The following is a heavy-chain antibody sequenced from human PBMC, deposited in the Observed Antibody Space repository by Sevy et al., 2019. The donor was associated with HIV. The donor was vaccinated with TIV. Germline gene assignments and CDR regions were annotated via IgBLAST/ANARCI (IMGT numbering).Heavy chain of an antibody. CDR3: AKDLYYDILTGDATDAFDM. CDR2: ISYDGGKK. D-gene: IGHD3-9*01. J-gene: IGHJ3*02. V-gene: IGHV3-30*18. CDR1: GFTFNAYD. Sequence: GGSLRLSCAVSGFTFNAYDMHWVRQAPGKGLEYMALISYDGGKKYYADSVKGRFTISRDNSENTLYPQMNNLRAEDTAVYYCAKDLYYDILTGDATDAFDMWGQGTMVTVSS.